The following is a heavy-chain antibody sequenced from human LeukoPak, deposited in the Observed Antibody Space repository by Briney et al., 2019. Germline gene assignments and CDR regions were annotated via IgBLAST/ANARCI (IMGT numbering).Heavy chain of an antibody. D-gene: IGHD2-15*01. CDR3: ARHRSGGSSYTYFDS. CDR2: IYYNGAT. V-gene: IGHV4-59*08. CDR1: GGSISSYY. J-gene: IGHJ4*02. Sequence: SETLSLTCTVSGGSISSYYWNWIRQPPGKGLEWIGYIYYNGATNYSPSLKSRVTISVDTSKNQFSLKLSSVTAADTAVYYCARHRSGGSSYTYFDSWGQGTLVTVSS.